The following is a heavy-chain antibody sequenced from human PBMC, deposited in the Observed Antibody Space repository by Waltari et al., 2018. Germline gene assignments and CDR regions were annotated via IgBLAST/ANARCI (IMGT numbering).Heavy chain of an antibody. CDR1: GYPFTTYY. J-gene: IGHJ4*02. D-gene: IGHD6-19*01. V-gene: IGHV1-46*03. Sequence: QVQLVQSGAEVKKPGASVKVSCKASGYPFTTYYMHWVRQAPGQGLEGVGIINPDGGSTSYAQKFQDRLTMTRDTSTSTVYMQLTSLTSEDTAVYYCASQRAGSGWLSIDYWGQGTLVTVSS. CDR2: INPDGGST. CDR3: ASQRAGSGWLSIDY.